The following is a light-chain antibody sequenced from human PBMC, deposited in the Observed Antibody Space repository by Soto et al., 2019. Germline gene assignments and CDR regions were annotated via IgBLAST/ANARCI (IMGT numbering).Light chain of an antibody. V-gene: IGKV3-15*01. J-gene: IGKJ1*01. CDR2: GAS. CDR3: QQYYDWPPT. CDR1: QSVGSI. Sequence: IVMTQSPATLSVSPGERATLSCRAGQSVGSILAWYQQKPGQSPRLLIYGASTRATGAPARFSGSGYGTEFTLTISSLQSEDFALYYCQQYYDWPPTFGQGTKVEIK.